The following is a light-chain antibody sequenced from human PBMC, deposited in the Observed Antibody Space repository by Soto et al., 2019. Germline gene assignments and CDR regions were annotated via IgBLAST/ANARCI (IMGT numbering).Light chain of an antibody. CDR1: QSISYW. CDR2: KAS. CDR3: QHYDSYSGT. V-gene: IGKV1-5*03. Sequence: DIQMTQTPSTLSASVGDRFIITCRASQSISYWLAWYQQKPGKAPNLLIYKASTLESGVPSRFSGSGSGTEFTLTISSLQPDDFATYYCQHYDSYSGTFGQGTKVDIK. J-gene: IGKJ1*01.